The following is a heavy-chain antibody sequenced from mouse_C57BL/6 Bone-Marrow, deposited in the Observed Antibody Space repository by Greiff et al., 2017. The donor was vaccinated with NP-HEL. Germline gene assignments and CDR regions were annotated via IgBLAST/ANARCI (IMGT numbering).Heavy chain of an antibody. CDR2: ISDGGSYA. Sequence: EVKLVESGGGLVKPGGSLKLSCAASGFTFSSYAMSWVRQTPEKRLEWVATISDGGSYAYYPDKVKGRFTISRDNAQNTLYLQMSHLKSEDTAMYYCARDKTTVVATRGDYYAMDYWGQGTSVTVSS. CDR3: ARDKTTVVATRGDYYAMDY. CDR1: GFTFSSYA. V-gene: IGHV5-4*01. J-gene: IGHJ4*01. D-gene: IGHD1-1*01.